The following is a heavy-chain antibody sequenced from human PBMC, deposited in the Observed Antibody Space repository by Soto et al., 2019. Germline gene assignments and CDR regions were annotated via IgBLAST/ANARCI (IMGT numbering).Heavy chain of an antibody. Sequence: SETLSLTCAVYGGSFSGYYWSWIRQPPGKGLEWIGEINHSGSTTYNPSLKSRVTISVDTSKNQFSLKLSSVTAADTAVYYCARASIIAARYFDYWGQGTLVTVSS. V-gene: IGHV4-34*01. CDR2: INHSGST. CDR1: GGSFSGYY. D-gene: IGHD6-6*01. CDR3: ARASIIAARYFDY. J-gene: IGHJ4*02.